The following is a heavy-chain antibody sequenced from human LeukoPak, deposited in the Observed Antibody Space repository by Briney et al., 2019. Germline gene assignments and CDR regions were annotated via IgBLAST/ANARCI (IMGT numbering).Heavy chain of an antibody. Sequence: GASVKVSCKASGYTFTSYAMNWVRQAPGQGLEWMGWINTNTGNPTYAQGFTGRFVFSLDTSVSTAYLQISSLKAEDTAVYYCAKSYGSGSYYRAACDPWGQGTLVTVSS. CDR1: GYTFTSYA. D-gene: IGHD3-10*01. CDR3: AKSYGSGSYYRAACDP. CDR2: INTNTGNP. V-gene: IGHV7-4-1*02. J-gene: IGHJ5*02.